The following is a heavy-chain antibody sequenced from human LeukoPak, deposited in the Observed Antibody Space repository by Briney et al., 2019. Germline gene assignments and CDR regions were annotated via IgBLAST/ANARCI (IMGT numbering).Heavy chain of an antibody. CDR1: GFIFSNYG. CDR3: ARTLRLNTPRAFDI. V-gene: IGHV3-64*04. CDR2: ISSDGDNT. J-gene: IGHJ3*02. D-gene: IGHD3-3*01. Sequence: GGSLRLSCSASGFIFSNYGMYWVRQAPGKGLEFVSAISSDGDNTFYADSVKGRFTISRGNSKNSLYLQMSSLRAEDTAVYYCARTLRLNTPRAFDIWGQGTMVTVSS.